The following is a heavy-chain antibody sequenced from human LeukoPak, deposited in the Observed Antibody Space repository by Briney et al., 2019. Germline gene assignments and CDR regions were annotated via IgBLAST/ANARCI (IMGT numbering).Heavy chain of an antibody. J-gene: IGHJ4*02. CDR3: ARTYYYDSSGPHFDY. CDR2: IIPILGIA. V-gene: IGHV1-69*04. CDR1: GGTFSSYA. Sequence: ASVKVSCKASGGTFSSYAISWVRQAPGQGLEWMGRIIPILGIANYAQKFQGRVTITADKSTSTAYMELSSLRSEDTAVYYCARTYYYDSSGPHFDYWGQGTLVTVSS. D-gene: IGHD3-22*01.